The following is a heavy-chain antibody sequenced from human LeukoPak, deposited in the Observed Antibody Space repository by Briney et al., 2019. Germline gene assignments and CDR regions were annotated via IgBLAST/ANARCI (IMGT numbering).Heavy chain of an antibody. J-gene: IGHJ5*02. D-gene: IGHD1-26*01. Sequence: PGGSLRLSCAASGFTVSSNYMSWVRQAPGKGLEWVSSISSSSSYIYYADSVKGRFTISRDNAKNSLYLQMNGLRAEDTAVYYCARGTFRVVGWFDPWGQGTLVTVSS. CDR1: GFTVSSNY. CDR3: ARGTFRVVGWFDP. V-gene: IGHV3-21*01. CDR2: ISSSSSYI.